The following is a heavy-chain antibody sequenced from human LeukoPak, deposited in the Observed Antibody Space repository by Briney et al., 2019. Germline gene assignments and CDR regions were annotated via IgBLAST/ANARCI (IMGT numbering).Heavy chain of an antibody. V-gene: IGHV3-7*01. D-gene: IGHD2-2*01. Sequence: XKKDGSEKYYVECVKGRFNIYRDKAKNSLYLQMNSLRAEDTAVYYCARTQNIVVVPAAIPDYWGQGTLVTVSS. CDR3: ARTQNIVVVPAAIPDY. CDR2: XKKDGSEK. J-gene: IGHJ4*02.